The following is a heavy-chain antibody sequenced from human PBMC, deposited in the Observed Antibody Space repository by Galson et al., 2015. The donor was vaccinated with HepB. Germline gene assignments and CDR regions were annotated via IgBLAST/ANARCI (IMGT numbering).Heavy chain of an antibody. CDR3: ARVSTVVDS. V-gene: IGHV4-30-2*01. CDR2: IYHSGST. Sequence: TLSLTCVVSGGSISSGGYSWSWIRRPPGKGLEWIGYIYHSGSTFYNPSLKSRVTISLDRSKNQLSLNLTSVTAADTAVYYCARVSTVVDSWGQGTLVTVSS. D-gene: IGHD4-23*01. J-gene: IGHJ4*02. CDR1: GGSISSGGYS.